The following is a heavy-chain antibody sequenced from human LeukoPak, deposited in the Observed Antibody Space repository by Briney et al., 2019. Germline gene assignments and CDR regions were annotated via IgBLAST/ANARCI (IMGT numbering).Heavy chain of an antibody. V-gene: IGHV3-30*02. CDR3: AKSPGNYFDY. D-gene: IGHD6-13*01. CDR1: EFTFSSYG. Sequence: GGSLRLSCAASEFTFSSYGMHWVRQAPGKGLEWVAFIRYDGSNKYYTDSVKGRFTISRDNSKNTLYLQMNSLRAEDTAVYYCAKSPGNYFDYWGQGTLVTVSS. CDR2: IRYDGSNK. J-gene: IGHJ4*02.